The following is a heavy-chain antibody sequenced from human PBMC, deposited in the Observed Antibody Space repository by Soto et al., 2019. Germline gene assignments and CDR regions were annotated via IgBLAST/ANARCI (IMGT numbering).Heavy chain of an antibody. J-gene: IGHJ5*02. Sequence: EVQLVESGGGLVQPGGSLRLSCAASQFTFSRYWMHWVRQAPGKGLMWVSRINSDGSRTTYADSVKGRFTISRDTAKNTLVLQMNSLRAEGSAVYYCVRVATGSYEWFEPWGQGTLVTVSS. CDR2: INSDGSRT. CDR3: VRVATGSYEWFEP. CDR1: QFTFSRYW. V-gene: IGHV3-74*03. D-gene: IGHD1-26*01.